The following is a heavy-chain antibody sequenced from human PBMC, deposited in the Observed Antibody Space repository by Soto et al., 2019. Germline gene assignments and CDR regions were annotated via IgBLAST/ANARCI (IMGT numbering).Heavy chain of an antibody. CDR1: GFTFSSYG. Sequence: QVQLVESGGGVVQPGRSLRLSCAASGFTFSSYGMHWVRQAPGKGLEWVAVISYDGSNKYYADSVKGRFTISRDNSKNTLYLQMNSLRAEDTAVYYCVGSSGWANFDYWGQGTLVTVSS. CDR3: VGSSGWANFDY. J-gene: IGHJ4*02. CDR2: ISYDGSNK. D-gene: IGHD6-19*01. V-gene: IGHV3-30*03.